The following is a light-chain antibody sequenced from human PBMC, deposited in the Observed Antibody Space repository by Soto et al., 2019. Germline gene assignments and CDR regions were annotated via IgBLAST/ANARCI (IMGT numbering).Light chain of an antibody. CDR2: GAS. CDR3: QQYNNWPWT. CDR1: QSISDT. Sequence: EIVMTQSPATLSVSPGGRATRSCRASQSISDTLAWYQQKPGQAPRLLIYGASTRATGFPARFSGSGSGTDFTLTISSLQSEDFAVYYCQQYNNWPWTFGQGTKVDIK. V-gene: IGKV3-15*01. J-gene: IGKJ1*01.